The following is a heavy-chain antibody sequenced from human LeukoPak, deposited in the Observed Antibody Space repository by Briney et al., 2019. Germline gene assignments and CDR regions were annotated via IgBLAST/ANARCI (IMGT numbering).Heavy chain of an antibody. V-gene: IGHV3-33*01. D-gene: IGHD3-22*01. CDR2: IWYDGSNK. Sequence: PGGSLRLSCAASGFTFSSYGMHWVRQAPGKGLEWVAVIWYDGSNKYYADSVKGRFTISRDNSKNTLYLQMNSLRAEDTAVYYCARDRYYYDSSGYYNHWGQGTLVTVSP. CDR1: GFTFSSYG. CDR3: ARDRYYYDSSGYYNH. J-gene: IGHJ5*02.